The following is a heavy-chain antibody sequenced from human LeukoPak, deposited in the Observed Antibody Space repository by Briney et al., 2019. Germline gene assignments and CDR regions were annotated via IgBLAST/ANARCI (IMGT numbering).Heavy chain of an antibody. CDR1: GGTFSSYT. Sequence: ASVKVSCKASGGTFSSYTISWVRQAPGQGLEWMGRIIPILGIANYAQKFQGRVTITADKSTSQAYMELSSLRSEDTAVYYCARALSYGGNPLFDYWGQGTLVTVSS. D-gene: IGHD4-23*01. J-gene: IGHJ4*02. CDR3: ARALSYGGNPLFDY. V-gene: IGHV1-69*02. CDR2: IIPILGIA.